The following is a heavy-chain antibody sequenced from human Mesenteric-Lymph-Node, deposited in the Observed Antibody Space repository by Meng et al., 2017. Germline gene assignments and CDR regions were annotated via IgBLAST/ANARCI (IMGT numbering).Heavy chain of an antibody. V-gene: IGHV3-15*01. J-gene: IGHJ4*02. Sequence: GESLKISCAASGFIFGNAWMSWVRQAPGKGLEWVGRIKSDTDGATTDYAAPVKGRFIISRDDSKNTVLLQLNSLKTEDTAVYYCATPNKNFQGDYYFDYWGQGELVNGAS. CDR1: GFIFGNAW. D-gene: IGHD2-21*02. CDR3: ATPNKNFQGDYYFDY. CDR2: IKSDTDGATT.